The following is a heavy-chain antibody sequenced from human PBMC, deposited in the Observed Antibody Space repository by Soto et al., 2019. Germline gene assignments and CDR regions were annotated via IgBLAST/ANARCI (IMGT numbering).Heavy chain of an antibody. Sequence: EVQLVESGGGLVQPGGSLRLSCAASGFTFSSYWMHWVRQAPGKGLVWVSRINSDGSSTSYADSVKGRFNISRDNAKNTLYLQMNSLRAEDTAVYYCARDPYCSSTSCYPNWFDPWGQGTLVTVSS. V-gene: IGHV3-74*01. CDR1: GFTFSSYW. CDR3: ARDPYCSSTSCYPNWFDP. J-gene: IGHJ5*02. D-gene: IGHD2-2*01. CDR2: INSDGSST.